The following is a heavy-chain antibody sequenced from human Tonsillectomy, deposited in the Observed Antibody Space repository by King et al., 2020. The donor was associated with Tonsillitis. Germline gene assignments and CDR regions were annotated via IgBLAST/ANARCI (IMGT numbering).Heavy chain of an antibody. D-gene: IGHD3-22*01. CDR3: ARDKVRGYDSSGYSWYFDL. V-gene: IGHV3-30*04. CDR2: ISYDGSNK. J-gene: IGHJ2*01. Sequence: VQLVESGGGVVQPGRSLRLSCAASGFTFSSYAMHWVRQAPGKGLEWVAVISYDGSNKYYADSVKGRFTISRDNSKNTLYLQMISLRAEETAVYYCARDKVRGYDSSGYSWYFDLWGRGTLVTVSS. CDR1: GFTFSSYA.